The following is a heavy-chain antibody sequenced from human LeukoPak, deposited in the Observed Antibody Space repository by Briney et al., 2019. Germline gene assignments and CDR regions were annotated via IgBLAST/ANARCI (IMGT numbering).Heavy chain of an antibody. J-gene: IGHJ4*02. CDR1: GYTFTGYY. D-gene: IGHD1-26*01. CDR3: ARGGRSGSKFDY. CDR2: INPNSGGT. V-gene: IGHV1-2*02. Sequence: ASVKVSCKASGYTFTGYYMHWVRQAPGQGLEWMGWINPNSGGTNYAQKFQGRVTMTTDTSTSTAYMELRSLRSDDTAVYYCARGGRSGSKFDYWGQGTLVTVSS.